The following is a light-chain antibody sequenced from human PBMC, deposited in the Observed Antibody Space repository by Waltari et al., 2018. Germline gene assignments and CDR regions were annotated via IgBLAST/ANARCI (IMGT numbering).Light chain of an antibody. J-gene: IGKJ4*01. V-gene: IGKV1-39*01. CDR2: AAS. Sequence: DIQKTQFPILPFASVGDRVTHTCRASQSISSYLNWYQQKPGKAPKLLIYAASSLQSGVPSRFSGSGSGTDFTLTISSLQPEDFVTYYCQQSYSTPLTFGGGTKVEIK. CDR1: QSISSY. CDR3: QQSYSTPLT.